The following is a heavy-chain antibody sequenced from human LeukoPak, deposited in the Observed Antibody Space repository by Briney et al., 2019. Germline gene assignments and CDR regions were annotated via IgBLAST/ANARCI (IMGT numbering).Heavy chain of an antibody. CDR2: INPSGGSA. V-gene: IGHV1-46*01. Sequence: ASVKVSCKASGYTFTSYYMHWVRQAPGQGLEWMGIINPSGGSASYAQKLQGRVTMTRDTSTSTVYMELSSLRSGDTAVYYCARVQGGSGYYGTFDYWGQGTLVTVSS. D-gene: IGHD3-10*01. CDR3: ARVQGGSGYYGTFDY. CDR1: GYTFTSYY. J-gene: IGHJ4*02.